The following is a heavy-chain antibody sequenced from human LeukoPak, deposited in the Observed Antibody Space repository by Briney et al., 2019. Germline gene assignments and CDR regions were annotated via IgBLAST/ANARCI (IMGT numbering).Heavy chain of an antibody. J-gene: IGHJ4*02. Sequence: GGSLRLSCAASGFTFSSYGMHWVRQAPGKGLEWVAVISYDGSNKYYADSVKGRFTISRDNSKNTLYLQMNSLRAEDTAVYYCARDEIAARLAYWGQGTLVTVSS. CDR3: ARDEIAARLAY. V-gene: IGHV3-30*03. CDR2: ISYDGSNK. CDR1: GFTFSSYG. D-gene: IGHD6-6*01.